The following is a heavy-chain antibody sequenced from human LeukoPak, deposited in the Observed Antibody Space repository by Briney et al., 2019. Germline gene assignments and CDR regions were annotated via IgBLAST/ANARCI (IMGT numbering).Heavy chain of an antibody. Sequence: SGTLSLTCAVSGGSISSSNWWSWVRQPPGKGLEWIGEIYHSGSTNYNPSLKSRVTISVDKSKNQFSLKLSSVTAADTAVYYCARDQGSSGYYGAFDIWGQGTMVTVSS. CDR2: IYHSGST. D-gene: IGHD3-22*01. CDR1: GGSISSSNW. CDR3: ARDQGSSGYYGAFDI. V-gene: IGHV4-4*02. J-gene: IGHJ3*02.